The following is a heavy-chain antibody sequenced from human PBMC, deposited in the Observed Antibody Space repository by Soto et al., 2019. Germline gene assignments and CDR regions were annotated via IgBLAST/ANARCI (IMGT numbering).Heavy chain of an antibody. CDR2: INAGNGNT. CDR1: GYTFTSYA. V-gene: IGHV1-3*01. Sequence: QVQLVQSGAEVKKPGASVKVSCKASGYTFTSYAMHWVRQAPGQRLEWMGWINAGNGNTKYSQKFQGRVTITRDTSASTAYMELSSLRSEDTAVYYCARGLGYCSSTSCYQAFGYWGQGTLVTVSS. CDR3: ARGLGYCSSTSCYQAFGY. D-gene: IGHD2-2*01. J-gene: IGHJ4*02.